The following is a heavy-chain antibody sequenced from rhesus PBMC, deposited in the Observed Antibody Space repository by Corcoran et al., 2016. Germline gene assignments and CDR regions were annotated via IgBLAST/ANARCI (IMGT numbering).Heavy chain of an antibody. CDR2: IYGSGGST. D-gene: IGHD5-24*01. V-gene: IGHV4S7*01. CDR3: ARDTVGTVTYYFDY. Sequence: QVQLQESGPGLVKPSETLSLTCAVSGGSTRASYYWSWIRPPPGTGLEWIGYIYGSGGSTYYNPSLKSRVTISTDTSKNQFSLKLSSVTAADTAVYYCARDTVGTVTYYFDYWGQGVLVTVSS. J-gene: IGHJ4*01. CDR1: GGSTRASYY.